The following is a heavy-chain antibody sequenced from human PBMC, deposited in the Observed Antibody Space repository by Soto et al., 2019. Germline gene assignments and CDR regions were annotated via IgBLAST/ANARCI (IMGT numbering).Heavy chain of an antibody. CDR2: INHSGST. Sequence: SETLSLTCAVYGGSFSGYYWSWIRQPPGKGLEWIGEINHSGSTNYNPSLKSRVTISVDTSKNQFSLKLSSVTAADTAVYYCARGRGYSSSSYSWYYYYYYGMDVWGQGXTVTVSS. V-gene: IGHV4-34*01. D-gene: IGHD6-6*01. J-gene: IGHJ6*02. CDR3: ARGRGYSSSSYSWYYYYYYGMDV. CDR1: GGSFSGYY.